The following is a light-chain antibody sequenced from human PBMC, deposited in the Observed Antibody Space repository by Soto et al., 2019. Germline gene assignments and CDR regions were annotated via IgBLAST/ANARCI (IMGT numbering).Light chain of an antibody. J-gene: IGKJ5*01. Sequence: EIVLTQSPGTLSLSPGERATLSCRASQSVTNSLAWYQQKPGQAPRLLVYDTSIRATGIPARFSGSGSGTDFTLTISSLEPEDFAVYYCQQRNSWPPTFTFGQGTRLEIK. CDR3: QQRNSWPPTFT. CDR1: QSVTNS. CDR2: DTS. V-gene: IGKV3-11*01.